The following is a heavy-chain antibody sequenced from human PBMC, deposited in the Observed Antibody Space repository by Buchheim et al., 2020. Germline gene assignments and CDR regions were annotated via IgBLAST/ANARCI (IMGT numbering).Heavy chain of an antibody. CDR3: ARQQWFNRPFDL. V-gene: IGHV4-59*01. D-gene: IGHD3-22*01. CDR2: TSYSGSI. Sequence: VLVQESGPGLVQPLETLFPTCSVSADSFSCYYWSLIRQPPGKGLEWIGFTSYSGSINYNPSLRSRSTLSVTTSKNPFFLKVTSVSAADTAMYYCARQQWFNRPFDLWGQGTL. J-gene: IGHJ4*01. CDR1: ADSFSCYY.